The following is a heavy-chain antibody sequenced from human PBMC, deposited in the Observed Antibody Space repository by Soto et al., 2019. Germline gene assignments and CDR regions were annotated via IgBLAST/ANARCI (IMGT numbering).Heavy chain of an antibody. CDR3: ARLPSRHLVDY. J-gene: IGHJ4*02. V-gene: IGHV4-39*01. CDR2: MFYGVST. D-gene: IGHD3-3*02. Sequence: PSETLSLPATVSGSSINSSGNYWGWIRQPPGKGLEWIGSMFYGVSTYYNPSLKSRVTVSVDTSKNQFSLNLRSVTAADTAVYYCARLPSRHLVDYWGQGTLVTVSS. CDR1: GSSINSSGNY.